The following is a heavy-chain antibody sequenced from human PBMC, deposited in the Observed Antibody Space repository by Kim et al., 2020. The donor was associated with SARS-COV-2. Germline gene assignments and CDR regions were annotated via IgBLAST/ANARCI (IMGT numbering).Heavy chain of an antibody. Sequence: SETLSLTCTVSGGSISSSSYYWGWIRQPPGKGLEWIGSIYYSGSTYYNPSLKSRVTISVDTSKNQFSLKLSSVTAADTAVYYCARYQLLPSYYYYGMDVWGQGTTVTVSS. CDR1: GGSISSSSYY. CDR2: IYYSGST. CDR3: ARYQLLPSYYYYGMDV. D-gene: IGHD2-2*01. J-gene: IGHJ6*02. V-gene: IGHV4-39*01.